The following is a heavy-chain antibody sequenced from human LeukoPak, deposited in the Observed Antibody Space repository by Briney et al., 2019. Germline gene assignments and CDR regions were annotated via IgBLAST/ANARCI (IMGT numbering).Heavy chain of an antibody. Sequence: SETLSLTCTVSGGSISSHYWSWIRQPPGKGLEWIGYIYYSGSTNYNPSLKSRVTISVDTSKNQFSLKPSSVTAADTAVYYCARERSSSWRFDYWGQGTLVTVSS. CDR3: ARERSSSWRFDY. D-gene: IGHD6-13*01. CDR1: GGSISSHY. J-gene: IGHJ4*02. CDR2: IYYSGST. V-gene: IGHV4-59*11.